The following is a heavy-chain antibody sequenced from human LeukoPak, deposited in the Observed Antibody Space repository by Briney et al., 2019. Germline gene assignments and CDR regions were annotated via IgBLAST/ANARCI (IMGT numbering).Heavy chain of an antibody. CDR2: ISGSGGST. CDR3: AKDPVQRITMIVVVTYYFDY. D-gene: IGHD3-22*01. Sequence: GGSLRLSCAASGFTFSSYAMSRVRQAPGKGLEWVSAISGSGGSTYYADSVKGRFTISRDNSKNTLYLQMNSLRAEDTAVYYCAKDPVQRITMIVVVTYYFDYWGQGTLVTVSS. J-gene: IGHJ4*02. V-gene: IGHV3-23*01. CDR1: GFTFSSYA.